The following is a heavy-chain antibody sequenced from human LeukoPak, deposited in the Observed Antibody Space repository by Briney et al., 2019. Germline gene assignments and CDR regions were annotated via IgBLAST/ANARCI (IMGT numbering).Heavy chain of an antibody. CDR2: ISGSGGSI. J-gene: IGHJ4*02. CDR1: GFTFSSYA. D-gene: IGHD1-1*01. CDR3: AKLRGPTSGAPDY. V-gene: IGHV3-23*01. Sequence: GGSLRLSCAASGFTFSSYAMTWVHQAPGKGLEWVSGISGSGGSIYYADSVKGRFTISRDNSKNTLYLQMNSLRAEDTALYYCAKLRGPTSGAPDYWGQGTLVTVSS.